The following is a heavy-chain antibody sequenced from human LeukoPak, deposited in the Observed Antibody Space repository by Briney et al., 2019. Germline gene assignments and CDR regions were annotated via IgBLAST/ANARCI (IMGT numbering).Heavy chain of an antibody. V-gene: IGHV3-33*01. CDR2: IWYDGSNK. Sequence: GGTLRLSCAASGFTFSSYGMHWVRQAPGKGLERVAVIWYDGSNKYYADSVKGRFTISRDNSKNTLYLQMNSLRAEDTAVYYCARAGYERWLPSPGYFDYWGQGTLVTVSS. CDR1: GFTFSSYG. D-gene: IGHD5-24*01. J-gene: IGHJ4*02. CDR3: ARAGYERWLPSPGYFDY.